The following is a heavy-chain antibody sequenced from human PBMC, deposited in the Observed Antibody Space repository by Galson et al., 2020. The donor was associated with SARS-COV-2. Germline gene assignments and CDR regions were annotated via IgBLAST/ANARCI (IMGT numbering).Heavy chain of an antibody. Sequence: AGSLRLSCAASGFIFSRYEMNWVRQTPGNGLQWISTISTSGDHVSYQDSVKGRFTISSDNAKNSVYLHMNSLRAEDTAVDHSVRRLRRQFDYWGQGTLVTVSS. J-gene: IGHJ4*02. CDR3: VRRLRRQFDY. D-gene: IGHD6-25*01. CDR1: GFIFSRYE. CDR2: ISTSGDHV. V-gene: IGHV3-48*03.